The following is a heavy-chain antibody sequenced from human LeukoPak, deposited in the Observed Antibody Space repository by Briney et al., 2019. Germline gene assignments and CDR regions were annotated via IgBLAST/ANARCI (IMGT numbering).Heavy chain of an antibody. D-gene: IGHD6-13*01. CDR2: ISYDGSNK. J-gene: IGHJ4*02. Sequence: GGSLRLSCAASGFTFSSYGMHWVRQAPGKGLEWVAVISYDGSNKYCADSVKGRFTISRDNSKNTLYLQMNSLRAEDTAVYYCAKGIGRPGDYWGQGTLVTVSS. V-gene: IGHV3-30*18. CDR1: GFTFSSYG. CDR3: AKGIGRPGDY.